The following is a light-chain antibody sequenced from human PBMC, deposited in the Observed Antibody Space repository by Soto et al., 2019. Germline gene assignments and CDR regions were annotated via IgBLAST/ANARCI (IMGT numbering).Light chain of an antibody. J-gene: IGKJ3*01. CDR1: QSVSSKY. V-gene: IGKV3-20*01. CDR2: GTS. Sequence: EIVLTQSPGTLSLSPGERATLSCRASQSVSSKYLAWYQQKPGQAPRVLIYGTSIRASGVPERFSGGGSGTDFTLTITRLEPEDFAAYYCQQYGSSLFTFGPGTKVDI. CDR3: QQYGSSLFT.